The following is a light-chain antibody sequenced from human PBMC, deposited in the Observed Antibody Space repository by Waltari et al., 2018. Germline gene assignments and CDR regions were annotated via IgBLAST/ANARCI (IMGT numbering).Light chain of an antibody. CDR3: CSYAGLGIYV. CDR2: EVT. J-gene: IGLJ1*01. V-gene: IGLV2-23*02. Sequence: QSGLTQPASVSGSPGQSLTISCTGTSSDVGNYNLVSWYPQYPGKAPKLMVYEVTRRSSGVSDRFSGSKSGNTASLTIYGLQSEDEADYYCCSYAGLGIYVFGTGTKVTVL. CDR1: SSDVGNYNL.